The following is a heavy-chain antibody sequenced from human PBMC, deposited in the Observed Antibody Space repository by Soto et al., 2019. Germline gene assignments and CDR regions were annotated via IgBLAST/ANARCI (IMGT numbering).Heavy chain of an antibody. CDR1: GFTFNNYA. J-gene: IGHJ4*02. Sequence: EVQLLESGGGLVQPGGSLRLSCAASGFTFNNYAMTWVRQAPGKGLEWVSAISGGGDTTSYADSVKGRFTVSRDGSKKTLYLQMSSLRAEDTALHYCAKGRGGSGSLTPRVDFWGQGTLVTVSS. V-gene: IGHV3-23*01. CDR2: ISGGGDTT. D-gene: IGHD3-10*01. CDR3: AKGRGGSGSLTPRVDF.